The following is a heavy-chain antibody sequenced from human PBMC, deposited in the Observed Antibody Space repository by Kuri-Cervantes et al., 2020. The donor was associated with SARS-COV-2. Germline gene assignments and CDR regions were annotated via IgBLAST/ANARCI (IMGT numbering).Heavy chain of an antibody. J-gene: IGHJ3*01. CDR1: GGTFSRYA. V-gene: IGHV1-69*05. D-gene: IGHD2-2*01. CDR2: IIPIFGTA. CDR3: AGIYCSSISCYPDAFDF. Sequence: SVKVSCKASGGTFSRYAISWVRQAPGQGLEWMGGIIPIFGTANYAQKFQGRVTITTDESTSTAYMELSSLRSEDTAVYYCAGIYCSSISCYPDAFDFWGQGTMVTVSS.